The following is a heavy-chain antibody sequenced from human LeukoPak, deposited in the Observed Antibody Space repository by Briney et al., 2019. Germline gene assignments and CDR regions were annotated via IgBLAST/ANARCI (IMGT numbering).Heavy chain of an antibody. CDR1: EFTFRSYW. CDR2: INSDGSST. V-gene: IGHV3-74*01. Sequence: PGGSLRLSCAASEFTFRSYWMHWVRQAPGKGLVWVSRINSDGSSTGYADSVKGRFTISRDNAKNTLYLQMNSLRAEDTAVYYCARGFTIFGVVNDAFDIWGQGTMVTVSS. D-gene: IGHD3-3*01. J-gene: IGHJ3*02. CDR3: ARGFTIFGVVNDAFDI.